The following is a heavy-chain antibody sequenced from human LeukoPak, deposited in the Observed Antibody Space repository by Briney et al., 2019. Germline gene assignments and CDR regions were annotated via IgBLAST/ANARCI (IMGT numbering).Heavy chain of an antibody. V-gene: IGHV3-30*18. D-gene: IGHD4-17*01. Sequence: GRSLRLSCAASGFTFSSYGMHWVRQAPGKGLEWAAVISYDGSNKYYADSVKGRFTISRDNSKNTLYLQMNSLRAEDTAVYYCAKDSVLSEFTVTTPPLPDYWGQGTLVTVSS. CDR2: ISYDGSNK. CDR1: GFTFSSYG. CDR3: AKDSVLSEFTVTTPPLPDY. J-gene: IGHJ4*02.